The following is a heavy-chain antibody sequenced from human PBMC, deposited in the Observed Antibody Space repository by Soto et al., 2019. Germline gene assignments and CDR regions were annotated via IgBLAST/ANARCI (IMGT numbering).Heavy chain of an antibody. V-gene: IGHV1-46*01. CDR2: INPSGGST. CDR3: AREGDYDILTGLRSYYYGMDV. Sequence: GASVKVSCKASGYVFRSYYGHWGRQAPGQGLEWMGMINPSGGSTSYGQQFQGRVTMTRDTSTSTVYMELSSLRSEDTAVYYCAREGDYDILTGLRSYYYGMDVWGQGTTVTVS. D-gene: IGHD3-9*01. CDR1: GYVFRSYY. J-gene: IGHJ6*02.